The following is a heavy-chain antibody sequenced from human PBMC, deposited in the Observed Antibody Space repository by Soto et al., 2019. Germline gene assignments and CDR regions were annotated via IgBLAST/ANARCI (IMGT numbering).Heavy chain of an antibody. CDR2: ISGSGGST. J-gene: IGHJ4*02. Sequence: GGSLRLSCAASGFTFSSYAMSWVRQAPGKGLEWVSAISGSGGSTYYADSVKGRFTISRDNSKNTLYLQMNSLRAEDTAVYYCAKDDYYDSSGYYDYWGQGTLVTVSS. V-gene: IGHV3-23*01. CDR1: GFTFSSYA. CDR3: AKDDYYDSSGYYDY. D-gene: IGHD3-22*01.